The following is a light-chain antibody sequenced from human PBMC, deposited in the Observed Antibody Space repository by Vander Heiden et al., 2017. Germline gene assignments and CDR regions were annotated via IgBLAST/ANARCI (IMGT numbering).Light chain of an antibody. CDR3: QQANSFPLT. CDR1: QGSSSW. CDR2: AAS. V-gene: IGKV1-12*01. Sequence: DIQMTQSPSSVSASVGDRVTITCRASQGSSSWLAWYQQKPGNAPKLLIYAASSLQSGVPSRFSGSGSGTDFTLTISSLQPEDFATYYCQQANSFPLTFGGGTKVEIK. J-gene: IGKJ4*01.